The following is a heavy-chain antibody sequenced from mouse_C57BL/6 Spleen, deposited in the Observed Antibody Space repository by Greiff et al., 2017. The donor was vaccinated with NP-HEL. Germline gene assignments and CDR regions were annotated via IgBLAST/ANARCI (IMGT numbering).Heavy chain of an antibody. J-gene: IGHJ3*01. CDR1: GYTFTSYW. V-gene: IGHV1-53*01. CDR3: ARKRELRLWFAY. D-gene: IGHD3-2*02. Sequence: QVHVKQPGTELVKPGASVKLSCKASGYTFTSYWMHWVKQRPGQGLEWIGNINPSNGGTNYNEKFKSKATLTVDKSSSTAYMQLSSLTSEDSAVYYCARKRELRLWFAYWGQGTLVTVSA. CDR2: INPSNGGT.